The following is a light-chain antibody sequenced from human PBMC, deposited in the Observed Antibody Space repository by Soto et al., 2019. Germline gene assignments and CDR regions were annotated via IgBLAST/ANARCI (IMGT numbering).Light chain of an antibody. V-gene: IGLV1-40*01. CDR1: SANIGAGYD. CDR2: GDN. CDR3: QSYDNSLSGSWI. Sequence: QSVLTQPPSVSGAPGLRVTISCTGNSANIGAGYDVHWYQQLPGTAPKLLIYGDNNRPSGVPDQFSGSKSGTSASLAITGLQAEDEADYYCQSYDNSLSGSWIFGGGTKLTVL. J-gene: IGLJ2*01.